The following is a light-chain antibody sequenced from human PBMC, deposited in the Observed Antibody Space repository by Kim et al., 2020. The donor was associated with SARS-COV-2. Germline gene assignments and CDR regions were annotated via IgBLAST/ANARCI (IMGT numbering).Light chain of an antibody. CDR2: AAS. J-gene: IGKJ4*01. CDR3: EQYYSVPHT. V-gene: IGKV1-16*02. Sequence: DIQMTQSPSSLSASVGDRVTIPCRASRDIFTHVAWFQHKPGKAPKPLIYAASILQSGVPAKFSGSGSGTDFSLTISSLQPEDFGTYNCEQYYSVPHTFGGGTKVDIK. CDR1: RDIFTH.